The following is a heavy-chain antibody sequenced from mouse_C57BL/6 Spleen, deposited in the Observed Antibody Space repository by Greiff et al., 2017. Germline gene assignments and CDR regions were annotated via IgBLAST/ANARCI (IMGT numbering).Heavy chain of an antibody. D-gene: IGHD2-4*01. V-gene: IGHV5-6*02. CDR1: GFTFSSYR. J-gene: IGHJ3*01. CDR3: AEHDDDAWFAY. Sequence: EVKLVESGGDLVKPGGSLKLSCAASGFTFSSYRLSWVRQTPDQRLEWVATISSGGSYTYYPDSVTGRFTSSKDNAKNTLYHRMSRLKSEDTAVDYCAEHDDDAWFAYWGQGTLVTVSA. CDR2: ISSGGSYT.